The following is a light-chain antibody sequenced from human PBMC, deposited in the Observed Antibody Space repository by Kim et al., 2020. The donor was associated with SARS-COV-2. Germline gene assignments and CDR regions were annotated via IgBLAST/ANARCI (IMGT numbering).Light chain of an antibody. CDR3: QQANTFPLT. J-gene: IGKJ3*01. Sequence: ASVGDRVTITCRASQCISSWLAWYQQKPGKAPKLLIYAASKLQSGVPSRFSGSGSGTDFTLTINSLQPEDFATYYCQQANTFPLTFGPGTKVDIK. CDR1: QCISSW. CDR2: AAS. V-gene: IGKV1D-12*01.